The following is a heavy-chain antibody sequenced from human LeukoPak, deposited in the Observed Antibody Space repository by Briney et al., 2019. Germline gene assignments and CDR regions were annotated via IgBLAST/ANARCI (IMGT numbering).Heavy chain of an antibody. CDR3: ARTYNDILTGCLDY. Sequence: PGGSLRLSCAASGFTFSSYAMHWVRQAPGKGLEWVTIISYEGNIKDYADSVKGRFTISRDNSKNTLYLQMNSLRAEDTAVYYCARTYNDILTGCLDYWGQGTLVTVSS. D-gene: IGHD3-9*01. J-gene: IGHJ4*02. V-gene: IGHV3-30-3*01. CDR2: ISYEGNIK. CDR1: GFTFSSYA.